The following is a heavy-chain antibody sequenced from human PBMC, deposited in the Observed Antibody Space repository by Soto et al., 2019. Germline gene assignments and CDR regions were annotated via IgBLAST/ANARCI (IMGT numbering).Heavy chain of an antibody. CDR2: IYRSGTT. CDR3: ARWKYSYADLPGDWFDS. J-gene: IGHJ5*01. D-gene: IGHD3-16*01. CDR1: GASLTSGSYY. V-gene: IGHV4-61*01. Sequence: QVQLQESGPGLVRPSETLSLTCTASGASLTSGSYYWSWVRQPPGKGLEWIAYIYRSGTTNYNPSLESRATICVDTSKNQFSLRLTSVTPADTAMYYCARWKYSYADLPGDWFDSWGQGTLVTVSS.